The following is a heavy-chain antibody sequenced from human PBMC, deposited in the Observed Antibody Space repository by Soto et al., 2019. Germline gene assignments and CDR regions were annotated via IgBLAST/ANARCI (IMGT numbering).Heavy chain of an antibody. Sequence: PWVCRRLSCVASVIPFRIRAMSLVRQAPGEGLEWVSTTTDTDGDRKYADSVRGRCTISRDNSKNTLDLQMSSLRAEDSAVYFCARGSRDSYQGGRIFDLWGRGTRVTVSS. V-gene: IGHV3-23*01. D-gene: IGHD2-2*01. CDR1: VIPFRIRA. J-gene: IGHJ6*02. CDR2: TTDTDGDR. CDR3: ARGSRDSYQGGRIFDL.